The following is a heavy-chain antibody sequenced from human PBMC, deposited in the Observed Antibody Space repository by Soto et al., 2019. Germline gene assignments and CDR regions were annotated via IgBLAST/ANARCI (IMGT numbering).Heavy chain of an antibody. J-gene: IGHJ3*02. V-gene: IGHV4-39*02. CDR2: IYYSGST. D-gene: IGHD1-26*01. CDR3: ARDLGGSGRYYDTFDI. Sequence: PSETLSLTCTVSGGSISSSSYYWGWIRQPPGKGLEWIGSIYYSGSTYYNPSLKSRVTISVDTSKNQFSLKLSSVTAADTAVYYCARDLGGSGRYYDTFDIWGQGTMVTVSS. CDR1: GGSISSSSYY.